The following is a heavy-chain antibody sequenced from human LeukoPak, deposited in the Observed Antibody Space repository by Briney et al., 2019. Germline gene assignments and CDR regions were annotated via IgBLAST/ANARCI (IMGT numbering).Heavy chain of an antibody. V-gene: IGHV4-4*07. J-gene: IGHJ4*02. Sequence: SETLSLTCTVSGGSISSYYWSWIRQPAGKGLEWIGRIYTSGSTSYNPSLKSRVTMSVDTSKNQFSLKLSSVTAADTAVYYCARLNYYDSSGYYFLDYWGQGTLVTVSS. CDR1: GGSISSYY. CDR3: ARLNYYDSSGYYFLDY. CDR2: IYTSGST. D-gene: IGHD3-22*01.